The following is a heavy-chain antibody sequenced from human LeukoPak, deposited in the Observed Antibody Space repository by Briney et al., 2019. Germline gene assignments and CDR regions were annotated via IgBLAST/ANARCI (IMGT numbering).Heavy chain of an antibody. CDR2: ISSSGSTI. D-gene: IGHD6-13*01. CDR3: ARESYSSSWYYFDY. CDR1: GFTFSSSE. Sequence: GGSLRLSCATSGFTFSSSEMNWVRQAPGKGLEWVSYISSSGSTIYYADSVKGRFTISRDNAKNSLYLQMNSLRAEDTAVYYCARESYSSSWYYFDYWGQGTLVTVSS. V-gene: IGHV3-48*03. J-gene: IGHJ4*02.